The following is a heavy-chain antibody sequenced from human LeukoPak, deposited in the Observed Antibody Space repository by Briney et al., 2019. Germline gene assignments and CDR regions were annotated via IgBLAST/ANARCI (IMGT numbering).Heavy chain of an antibody. CDR1: GGSISSYY. D-gene: IGHD3-22*01. CDR2: IYYSGST. Sequence: PSETLSLTCTASGGSISSYYWSWIRQPPGKGLEWIGYIYYSGSTNYNPSLKSRVTISVDTSKNQFSLKLSSVTAADTAVYYCVRIYYYDSSGYSNWFDPWGQGTLVTVSS. J-gene: IGHJ5*02. V-gene: IGHV4-59*01. CDR3: VRIYYYDSSGYSNWFDP.